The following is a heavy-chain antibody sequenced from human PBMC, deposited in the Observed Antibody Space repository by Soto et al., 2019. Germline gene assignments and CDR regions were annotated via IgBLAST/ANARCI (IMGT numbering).Heavy chain of an antibody. CDR1: GFGFSFHG. CDR3: AKAVVDYSDSSGYFSDFDY. J-gene: IGHJ4*02. V-gene: IGHV3-30*18. CDR2: ISDDGNDK. D-gene: IGHD3-22*01. Sequence: QVQLVESGGGVVQPGRSLRLSCVASGFGFSFHGMHWVRQAPGKGLEWVAVISDDGNDKYYGDSVKGRFTISRDNSANTLFLQMTGLREEDTAVYYCAKAVVDYSDSSGYFSDFDYWGQGTLVSVSS.